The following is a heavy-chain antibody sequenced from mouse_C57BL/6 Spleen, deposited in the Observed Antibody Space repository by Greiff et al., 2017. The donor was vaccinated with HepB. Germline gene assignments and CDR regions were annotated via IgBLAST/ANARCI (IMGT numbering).Heavy chain of an antibody. V-gene: IGHV1-4*01. CDR2: INPSSGYT. J-gene: IGHJ3*01. CDR3: ARFYDGYYVAY. Sequence: VQLQQSGAELARPGASVKMSCKASGYTFTSYTMHWVKQRPGQGLEWIGYINPSSGYTKYNQKFKDKATLTADKSSSTAYMQLSSLTSEASAVYYCARFYDGYYVAYWGQGTLVTVSA. D-gene: IGHD2-3*01. CDR1: GYTFTSYT.